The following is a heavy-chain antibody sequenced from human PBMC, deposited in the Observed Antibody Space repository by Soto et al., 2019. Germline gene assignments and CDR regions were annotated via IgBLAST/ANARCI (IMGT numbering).Heavy chain of an antibody. Sequence: DVQMLESGGGLVQPGGSLRLSCAVSGLTFDTYAMSWVRQAPGKGLEWISYITNGGTTIYYADSVKGRFTISRDNAKNSLYLHMNSLRDDDTAVYYCATPVVRFLEWTTDYWGQGTLVTVSS. V-gene: IGHV3-48*02. J-gene: IGHJ4*02. CDR3: ATPVVRFLEWTTDY. D-gene: IGHD3-3*01. CDR1: GLTFDTYA. CDR2: ITNGGTTI.